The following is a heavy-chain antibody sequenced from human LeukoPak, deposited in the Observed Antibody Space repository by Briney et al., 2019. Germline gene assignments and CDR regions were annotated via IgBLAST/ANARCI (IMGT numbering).Heavy chain of an antibody. J-gene: IGHJ6*03. CDR2: IYYSGST. CDR1: GGSISSYY. D-gene: IGHD7-27*01. Sequence: SETLSLTCTVSGGSISSYYWSWVRQPPAKGLGWVGTIYYSGSTFYNPSLNSRVAISVDTSKNQFSLEVSSVTAADTAVYYCARAGELGRAPTGVYYYYMDVWGKGTTVTVSS. CDR3: ARAGELGRAPTGVYYYYMDV. V-gene: IGHV4-59*12.